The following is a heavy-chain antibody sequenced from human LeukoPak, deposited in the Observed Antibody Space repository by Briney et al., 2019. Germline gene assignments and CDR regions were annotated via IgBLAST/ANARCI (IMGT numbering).Heavy chain of an antibody. CDR3: ARGYSSSWHHYYYYMDV. CDR2: ISWNSGNI. CDR1: GFTFYDYA. D-gene: IGHD6-13*01. V-gene: IGHV3-9*01. Sequence: GGSLRLSCAASGFTFYDYAMYWVRQAPGKGLEWVSGISWNSGNIGYADSVKGRFTISRDNAKNSLYLQMNSLRAEDTAVYYCARGYSSSWHHYYYYMDVWGKGTTVTVSS. J-gene: IGHJ6*03.